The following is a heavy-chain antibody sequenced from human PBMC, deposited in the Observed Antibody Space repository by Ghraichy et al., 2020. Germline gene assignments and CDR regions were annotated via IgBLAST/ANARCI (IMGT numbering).Heavy chain of an antibody. J-gene: IGHJ6*02. Sequence: SQTLSLTCTVSGGSISSYYWSWIRQPPGKGLEWIGYIYYSGSTNYNPSLKSRVTISVDTSKNQFSLKLSSVTAADTAVYYCARLRCSSTSCYGDYYGMDVWGQGTTVTVSS. CDR3: ARLRCSSTSCYGDYYGMDV. D-gene: IGHD2-2*01. V-gene: IGHV4-59*08. CDR1: GGSISSYY. CDR2: IYYSGST.